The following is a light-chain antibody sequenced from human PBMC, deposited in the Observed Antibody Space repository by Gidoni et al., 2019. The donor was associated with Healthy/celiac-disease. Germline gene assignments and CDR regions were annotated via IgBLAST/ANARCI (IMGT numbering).Light chain of an antibody. Sequence: DIQMTQSPSSLSASVGDRVTITCRASQSISSYLNWYQQKPGKAPKLLIYAASSLQSGVPSRFSGSGSGTDFTLTISSLQPEDFATYYCQQSYSTPHGRSLCSFGQGTKLEIK. CDR1: QSISSY. CDR3: QQSYSTPHGRSLCS. V-gene: IGKV1-39*01. J-gene: IGKJ2*04. CDR2: AAS.